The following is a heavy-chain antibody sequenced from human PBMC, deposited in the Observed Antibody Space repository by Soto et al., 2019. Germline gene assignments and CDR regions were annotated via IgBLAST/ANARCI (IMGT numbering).Heavy chain of an antibody. CDR3: ARDPRITIFGVVTIYGMDV. J-gene: IGHJ6*02. V-gene: IGHV1-2*02. D-gene: IGHD3-3*01. CDR1: GYTFTGYY. CDR2: INPNSGGT. Sequence: ASVKVSCKASGYTFTGYYMHWVRQAPGQGLEWMGWINPNSGGTNYAQKFQGRVTMTRDTSISTAYMELSRLRSDDTAVYYCARDPRITIFGVVTIYGMDVWGQGTTVT.